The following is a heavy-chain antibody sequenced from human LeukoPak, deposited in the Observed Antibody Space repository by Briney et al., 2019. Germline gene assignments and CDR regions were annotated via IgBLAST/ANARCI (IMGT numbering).Heavy chain of an antibody. CDR1: GFTFGDYW. Sequence: GGSLRLSCAASGFTFGDYWMHWVRQAPGKGLVWVSRIISDGSSASYADSVKSRFTMSRDNAKNTLHLQMNSLRVEDTAVYYCVRDSNYHPDCWGQGTLVTVSS. J-gene: IGHJ4*02. V-gene: IGHV3-74*01. D-gene: IGHD4-11*01. CDR3: VRDSNYHPDC. CDR2: IISDGSSA.